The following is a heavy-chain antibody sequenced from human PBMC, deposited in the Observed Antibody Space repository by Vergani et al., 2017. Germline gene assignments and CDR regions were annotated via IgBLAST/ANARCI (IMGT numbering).Heavy chain of an antibody. CDR3: AVLVDTAMSFDY. CDR1: GCSISSYY. V-gene: IGHV4-59*01. Sequence: QVQLQESGPGLVKPSQTLSLTCTVSGCSISSYYWSLIRQPPGKGLEWIVYIYYSGSTNYNPSLKSRVTISVDTSKNQFSLKLSSVTAADTAVYYCAVLVDTAMSFDYWGQGTLVTVSS. J-gene: IGHJ4*02. D-gene: IGHD5-18*01. CDR2: IYYSGST.